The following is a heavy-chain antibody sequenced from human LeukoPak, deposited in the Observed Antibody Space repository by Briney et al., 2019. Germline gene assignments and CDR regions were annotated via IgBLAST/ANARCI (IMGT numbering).Heavy chain of an antibody. CDR1: HSSITSDYY. J-gene: IGHJ3*02. CDR2: IYHSGST. Sequence: SETLSLTCAVSHSSITSDYYWAWIRQPPGKGLEWIGIIYHSGSTYYTSSLKSRVTILVDTSKNQFSLKLTSVTAADTAVYYCGRTRGSWRGDSFDIWGQGTMVTVSS. V-gene: IGHV4-38-2*01. CDR3: GRTRGSWRGDSFDI. D-gene: IGHD5-12*01.